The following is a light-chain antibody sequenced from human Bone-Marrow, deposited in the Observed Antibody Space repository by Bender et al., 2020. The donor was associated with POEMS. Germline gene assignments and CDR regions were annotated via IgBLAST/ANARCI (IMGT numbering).Light chain of an antibody. CDR2: DVN. V-gene: IGLV2-14*01. CDR1: NSDIGAYNS. CDR3: SSYTDNDTHL. Sequence: QSALTQPASVSGSPGQSITISCTGTNSDIGAYNSVSWFQHRPGNAPKLIIYDVNYRPSGISGRFSGSKSGNTASLTISGLQAEDASEYYCSSYTDNDTHLFSGGTQVTVL. J-gene: IGLJ2*01.